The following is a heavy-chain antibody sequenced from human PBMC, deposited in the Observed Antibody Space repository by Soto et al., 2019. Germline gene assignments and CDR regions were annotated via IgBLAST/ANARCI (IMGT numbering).Heavy chain of an antibody. J-gene: IGHJ4*02. V-gene: IGHV1-3*01. CDR2: INAGNGNT. D-gene: IGHD5-12*01. Sequence: ASVKVSCKASGYIFTSYAIHWVRQAPGQRLEWMGWINAGNGNTKYSQKFQGRVTITRDTSASTAYMELSSLRSEDTAVYYCARVSGYYLPDYWGQGTLVTVSS. CDR3: ARVSGYYLPDY. CDR1: GYIFTSYA.